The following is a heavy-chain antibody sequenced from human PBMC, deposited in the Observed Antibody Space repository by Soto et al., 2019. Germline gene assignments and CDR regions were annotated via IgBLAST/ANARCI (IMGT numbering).Heavy chain of an antibody. J-gene: IGHJ4*02. CDR1: GFTFSSYW. CDR2: ISGDGRTA. Sequence: PGGSLRLSCAASGFTFSSYWMHWVRQAPGKGLVWVSKISGDGRTATYADSVKARFTISRDNAKNTLYLQMSNLRAEDAALYYCARLYCSDTSCYEEYFDYWGQGTLVTVSS. V-gene: IGHV3-74*01. D-gene: IGHD2-2*01. CDR3: ARLYCSDTSCYEEYFDY.